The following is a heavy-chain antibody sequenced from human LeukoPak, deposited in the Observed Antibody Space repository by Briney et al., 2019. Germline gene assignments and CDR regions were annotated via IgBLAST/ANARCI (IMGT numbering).Heavy chain of an antibody. D-gene: IGHD4-17*01. J-gene: IGHJ1*01. CDR3: ARGEDGDYYFQH. Sequence: SETLSLTCAVYCGSFSGYYWSWIRQPPGKGLEWIGEINHSGSSNYNPSLKSRVTISVDTSKNQFSLKLSSVTAADTAVYYCARGEDGDYYFQHWGQGTLVTVSS. V-gene: IGHV4-34*01. CDR1: CGSFSGYY. CDR2: INHSGSS.